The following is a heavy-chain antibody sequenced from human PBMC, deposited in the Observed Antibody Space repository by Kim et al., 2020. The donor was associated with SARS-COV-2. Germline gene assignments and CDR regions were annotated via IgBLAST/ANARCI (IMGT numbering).Heavy chain of an antibody. CDR2: GTT. V-gene: IGHV1-8*01. Sequence: GTTGYAQKFQDRVTLTRDTSIKTAYLELSSLKSEDTAMYYCMRRSVARDDWGQGTLVTVSS. D-gene: IGHD6-19*01. CDR3: MRRSVARDD. J-gene: IGHJ4*02.